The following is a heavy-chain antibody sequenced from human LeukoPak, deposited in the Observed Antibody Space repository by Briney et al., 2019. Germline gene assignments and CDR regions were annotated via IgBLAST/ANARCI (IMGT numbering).Heavy chain of an antibody. Sequence: GSLRLSCEASGFTFSSYGMHWVRQAPGKGLEWVAVISYDGSNKYYSDSVKGRFTISRDNSKNTLYLQMNSLRTEDTAVYYCARDLLDCGGPKCSDYGGQGTLVTVSS. D-gene: IGHD2-21*01. CDR2: ISYDGSNK. V-gene: IGHV3-30*19. J-gene: IGHJ4*02. CDR1: GFTFSSYG. CDR3: ARDLLDCGGPKCSDY.